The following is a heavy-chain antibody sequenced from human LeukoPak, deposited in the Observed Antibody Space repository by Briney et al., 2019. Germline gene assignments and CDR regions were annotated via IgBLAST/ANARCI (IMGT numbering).Heavy chain of an antibody. CDR2: ISGSGGST. V-gene: IGHV3-23*01. CDR1: GFTFSSYA. CDR3: AKVVGEYFDWLSPHDY. Sequence: RGSLRLSCAASGFTFSSYAMSWVRQAPGKGLEWVSAISGSGGSTYYADSVKGRFTISRDNSKNTLYLQMNSLRAEDTAVYYCAKVVGEYFDWLSPHDYWGQGTLVTVSS. D-gene: IGHD3-9*01. J-gene: IGHJ4*02.